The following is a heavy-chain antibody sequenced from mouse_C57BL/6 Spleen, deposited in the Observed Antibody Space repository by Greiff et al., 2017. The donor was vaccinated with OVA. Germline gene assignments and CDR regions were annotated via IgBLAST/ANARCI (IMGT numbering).Heavy chain of an antibody. Sequence: QVQLKESGAELVKPGASVKLSCKASGYTFTEYTIHWVKQRSGQGLEWIGWFYPGSGSIKYNEKFKDKATLTADKSSSTVYMELSRLTSEDSAVYFGARHEDDSYYFDYWGQGTTLTVSS. J-gene: IGHJ2*01. CDR2: FYPGSGSI. D-gene: IGHD2-4*01. CDR3: ARHEDDSYYFDY. CDR1: GYTFTEYT. V-gene: IGHV1-62-2*01.